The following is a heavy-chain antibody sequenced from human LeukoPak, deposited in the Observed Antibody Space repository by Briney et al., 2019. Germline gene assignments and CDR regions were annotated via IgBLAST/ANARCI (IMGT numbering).Heavy chain of an antibody. CDR2: IYNNGDT. CDR1: GGSISRSRCY. Sequence: PSETLSLTCSVSGGSISRSRCYWGWSRQPPGKGLEWIGTIYNNGDTYYNPSLKSRLTISVDTSKNQFSLELTSVTAADTAVYYCAIVGCSGSDYFTDCWGQGTLVTVSS. D-gene: IGHD5-12*01. J-gene: IGHJ4*02. V-gene: IGHV4-39*01. CDR3: AIVGCSGSDYFTDC.